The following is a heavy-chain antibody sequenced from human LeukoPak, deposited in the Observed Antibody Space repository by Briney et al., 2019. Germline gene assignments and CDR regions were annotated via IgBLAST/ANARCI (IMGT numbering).Heavy chain of an antibody. CDR3: AKYVKRRGYSNASFDY. CDR2: ISGSGGST. Sequence: QPGGSLRLSCAASGFTFSSYAMSWVRQAPGKGLEWVSAISGSGGSTYYADSVKGRFTISRDNSKNTLYLQMNSLRAEDTAVYYCAKYVKRRGYSNASFDYWGQGTLVTVSS. D-gene: IGHD4-11*01. CDR1: GFTFSSYA. J-gene: IGHJ4*02. V-gene: IGHV3-23*01.